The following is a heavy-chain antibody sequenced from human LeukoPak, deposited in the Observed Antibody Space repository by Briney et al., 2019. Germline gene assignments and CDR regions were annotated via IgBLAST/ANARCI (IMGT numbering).Heavy chain of an antibody. CDR3: ARDRGSWSHGGGDY. CDR2: ISSSSSTI. CDR1: GFTFSSYS. D-gene: IGHD6-13*01. V-gene: IGHV3-48*01. J-gene: IGHJ4*02. Sequence: GGSLRLSCAASGFTFSSYSMNWVRQAPGKGLEWVSYISSSSSTIYYADSVKGRFTISRDNAKNSLYLQMNSLRAEDTAVYYCARDRGSWSHGGGDYWGQGTLVTVSS.